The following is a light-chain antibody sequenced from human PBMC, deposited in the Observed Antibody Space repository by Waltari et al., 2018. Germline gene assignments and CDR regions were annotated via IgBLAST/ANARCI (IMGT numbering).Light chain of an antibody. CDR3: QQSYSTPRT. J-gene: IGKJ4*01. CDR2: AAS. V-gene: IGKV1-39*01. Sequence: DIQMTQSPSSLSASVGDRVTITCRARQSISSHLTWYHQKPGKAPKLLIYAASSLQSGVPSRCSGSGSGTNFTLTISSLQPEDFATYYCQQSYSTPRTFGGGTKVEIK. CDR1: QSISSH.